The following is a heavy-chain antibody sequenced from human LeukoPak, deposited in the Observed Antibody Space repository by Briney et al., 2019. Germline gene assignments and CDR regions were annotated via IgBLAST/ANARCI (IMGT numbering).Heavy chain of an antibody. J-gene: IGHJ4*02. CDR3: ARGEDYGTNSFDY. CDR2: ITTSGRTI. D-gene: IGHD4-17*01. V-gene: IGHV3-48*03. CDR1: GFTFSSYE. Sequence: GGSLRLSCAASGFTFSSYEMNWVRQAPGKGLEWVSYITTSGRTIYYADSVKGRFTISRDNAENSLYLQMNSLRAEDAAVYYCARGEDYGTNSFDYWGQGTLVTVSS.